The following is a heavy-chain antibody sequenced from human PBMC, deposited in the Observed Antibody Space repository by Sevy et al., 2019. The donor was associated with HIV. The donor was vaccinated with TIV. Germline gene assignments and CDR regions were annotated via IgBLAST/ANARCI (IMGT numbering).Heavy chain of an antibody. V-gene: IGHV3-33*01. Sequence: GGSLRLSCAAYGFTFSAYGMHWVRQAPGKGLEWVAYIWDDGSKKYYADSVKGRFTFSRDNSKKPLYVQMNSQRAEETAVYYCAREGVPAANGMDVWGQGTTVTVSS. CDR2: IWDDGSKK. J-gene: IGHJ6*02. D-gene: IGHD2-2*01. CDR3: AREGVPAANGMDV. CDR1: GFTFSAYG.